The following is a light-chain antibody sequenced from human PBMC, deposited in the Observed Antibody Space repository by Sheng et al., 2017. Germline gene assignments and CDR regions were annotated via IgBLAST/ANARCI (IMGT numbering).Light chain of an antibody. Sequence: SYELTQPPSVSVSPGQTASITCSGDKLGDKYACWYQQKPGQSPVLVIYQDSKRPSGIPERFSGSNSGNTATLTISGTQAMDEADYYCQAWAGSTAVFGGGTKLSVL. CDR1: KLGDKY. CDR3: QAWAGSTAV. V-gene: IGLV3-1*01. CDR2: QDS. J-gene: IGLJ2*01.